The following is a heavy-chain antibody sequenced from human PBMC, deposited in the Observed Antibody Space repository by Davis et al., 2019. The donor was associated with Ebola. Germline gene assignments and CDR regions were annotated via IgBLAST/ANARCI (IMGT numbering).Heavy chain of an antibody. CDR2: ISGSGGST. J-gene: IGHJ6*02. V-gene: IGHV3-23*01. CDR1: GFTFSSYA. Sequence: GESLKISCAASGFTFSSYAMSWVRQAPGKGLEWVSAISGSGGSTYYADSVKGRFTISRNNSKNTLYLQMNSLRAEDTAVYYCAIVGGLRYFDWLGVMDVWGQGTTVTVSS. D-gene: IGHD3-9*01. CDR3: AIVGGLRYFDWLGVMDV.